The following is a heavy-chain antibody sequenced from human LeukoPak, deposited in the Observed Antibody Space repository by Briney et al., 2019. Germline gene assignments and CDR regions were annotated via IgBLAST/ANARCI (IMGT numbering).Heavy chain of an antibody. D-gene: IGHD3-22*01. CDR1: GYSFTSYW. Sequence: GESLKISCKGSGYSFTSYWIGWVRQMPGKGLEWMGIIYPGDSDTRYSPSFQGQDTISADKSISTAYLQWSSLKASDTAMYYCARLIPSYDSSGYYFDYWGQGTLVTVSS. J-gene: IGHJ4*02. V-gene: IGHV5-51*01. CDR2: IYPGDSDT. CDR3: ARLIPSYDSSGYYFDY.